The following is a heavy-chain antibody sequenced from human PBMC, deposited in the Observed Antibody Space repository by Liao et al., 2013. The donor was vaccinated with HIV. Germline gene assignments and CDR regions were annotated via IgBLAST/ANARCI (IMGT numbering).Heavy chain of an antibody. J-gene: IGHJ2*01. CDR2: IYYSGST. D-gene: IGHD3-3*01. Sequence: QVQLQESGPGLLKPSETLSLTCTVSGGSISTYYWSWIRQPPGKGLECLGFIYYSGSTNYNPSLESRVTISVDTSKNQFSLRLSSVTAADTAVYYCARVSYDVWSGDWYFDLWGRGTLVTVSS. CDR1: GGSISTYY. V-gene: IGHV4-59*01. CDR3: ARVSYDVWSGDWYFDL.